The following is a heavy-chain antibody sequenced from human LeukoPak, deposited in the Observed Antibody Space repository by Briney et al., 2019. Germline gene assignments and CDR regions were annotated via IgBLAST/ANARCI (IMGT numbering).Heavy chain of an antibody. CDR3: AGRDGYNWVDY. CDR2: IYYSGST. V-gene: IGHV4-59*01. CDR1: GGSISSYY. Sequence: SETLSLTCTVSGGSISSYYWSWIRQPPGKGLEWIGYIYYSGSTNYNPSLKSRVTISVDTSKNQFSLKLSSVTAADTAVSYCAGRDGYNWVDYWGQGTLVTVSS. J-gene: IGHJ4*02. D-gene: IGHD5-24*01.